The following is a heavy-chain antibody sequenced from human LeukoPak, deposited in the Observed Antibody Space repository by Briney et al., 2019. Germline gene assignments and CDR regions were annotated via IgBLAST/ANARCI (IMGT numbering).Heavy chain of an antibody. CDR3: ARDPAERLRGASYYYYMDV. V-gene: IGHV1-69*13. CDR2: IIPMFGTA. Sequence: SVKVSCKASGRTFSTYAISWVLQAPGQALEWMGGIIPMFGTADYAQKFQGRVTIIADESTSTVYMELSSLRSGDTAVYYCARDPAERLRGASYYYYMDVWGKGTTVTVSS. J-gene: IGHJ6*03. D-gene: IGHD1-1*01. CDR1: GRTFSTYA.